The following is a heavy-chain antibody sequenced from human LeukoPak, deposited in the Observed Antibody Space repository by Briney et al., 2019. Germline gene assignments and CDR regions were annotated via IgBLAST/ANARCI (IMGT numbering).Heavy chain of an antibody. CDR3: AKDGDTAMVFDY. CDR1: GFTFSIYG. J-gene: IGHJ4*02. Sequence: PGRSLRLSCAASGFTFSIYGMHWVSQAPGKGLEWVAFIWYDGSSKYYADSVKGRFTISRDNSKNTLYLEVNSLRAEDTAVYYCAKDGDTAMVFDYWGQGTLVTVSS. CDR2: IWYDGSSK. V-gene: IGHV3-33*06. D-gene: IGHD5-18*01.